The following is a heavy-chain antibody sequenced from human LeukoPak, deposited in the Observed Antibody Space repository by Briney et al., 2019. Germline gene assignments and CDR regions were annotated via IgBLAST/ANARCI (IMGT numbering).Heavy chain of an antibody. V-gene: IGHV4-38-2*02. CDR2: IYHSGST. D-gene: IGHD3-22*01. CDR1: GYSISSGYY. Sequence: SETLSLTCTVSGYSISSGYYWGWIRQPPGKGLEWIGSIYHSGSTYYNPPLKSRVTISVDTSKNQFSLKLSSVTAADTAVYYCARADPPYYYDGGAYYTGSDFFDYWGQGTLVTVSS. CDR3: ARADPPYYYDGGAYYTGSDFFDY. J-gene: IGHJ4*02.